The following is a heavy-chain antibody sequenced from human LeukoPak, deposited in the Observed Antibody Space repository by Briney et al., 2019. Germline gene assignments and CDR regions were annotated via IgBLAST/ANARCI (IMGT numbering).Heavy chain of an antibody. Sequence: ASVKVSCKASGYTFTDYSMNWVRQAPGQGLEWMGWINPNSGGTNYAEKFQGRVTRTRDTSIRTASMGLTGLRPDDPGKHSCARDLSRDNWFVPCGQGTLVSVSS. CDR3: ARDLSRDNWFVP. CDR1: GYTFTDYS. CDR2: INPNSGGT. J-gene: IGHJ5*02. V-gene: IGHV1-2*02.